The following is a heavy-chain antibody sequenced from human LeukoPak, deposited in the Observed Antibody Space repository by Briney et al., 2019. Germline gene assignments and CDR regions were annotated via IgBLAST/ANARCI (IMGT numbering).Heavy chain of an antibody. CDR1: GGSISSYY. J-gene: IGHJ4*02. CDR2: IYYSGST. V-gene: IGHV4-59*01. Sequence: SETLSLTCTVSGGSISSYYWSWIRQPPGKGPEWIGYIYYSGSTNYNPSLKSRVTISVDTSENQFSPNLNSVTAADTAVYYCARGQGYSYDYYFDYWGQGTLVTVSS. D-gene: IGHD5-18*01. CDR3: ARGQGYSYDYYFDY.